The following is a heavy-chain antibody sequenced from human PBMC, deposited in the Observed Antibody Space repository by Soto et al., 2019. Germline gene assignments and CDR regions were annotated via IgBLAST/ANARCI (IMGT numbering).Heavy chain of an antibody. J-gene: IGHJ4*02. CDR2: IKTDGRTT. CDR3: ATGGGTYYDY. V-gene: IGHV3-74*03. D-gene: IGHD1-26*01. CDR1: GVSFINYY. Sequence: EGQLVESGGGLVQPGGSLRLSCAASGVSFINYYMHWIRQAPGKGLVWVSLIKTDGRTTAYADSVKGRFTISRDNAKNTVYLQMNTLRFEDTAVYHCATGGGTYYDYWGQGTLVTVSS.